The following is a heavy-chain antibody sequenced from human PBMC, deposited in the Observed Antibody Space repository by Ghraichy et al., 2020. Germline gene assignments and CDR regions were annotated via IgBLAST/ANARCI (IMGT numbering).Heavy chain of an antibody. J-gene: IGHJ4*02. CDR3: ARIAVAGTRRYYFDY. V-gene: IGHV3-23*01. D-gene: IGHD6-19*01. CDR1: GFTFSSYA. Sequence: GGSLRLSCAASGFTFSSYAMSWVRQAPGKGLEWVSAISGSGGSTYYADSVKGRFTISRDNSKNTLYLQMNSLRAEDTAVYYCARIAVAGTRRYYFDYWGQGTLVTVSS. CDR2: ISGSGGST.